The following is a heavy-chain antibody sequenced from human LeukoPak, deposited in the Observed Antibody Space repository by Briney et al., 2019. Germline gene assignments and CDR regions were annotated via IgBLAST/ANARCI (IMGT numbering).Heavy chain of an antibody. D-gene: IGHD2-2*01. V-gene: IGHV1-69*05. CDR1: GGTFSSYA. CDR3: ASVIVVVPAAARFDTEYYFDY. J-gene: IGHJ4*02. Sequence: SVKVSCKASGGTFSSYAISWVRQTPGQGLEWMGGIIPIFGTANYAQKFQGRVTITTDESTSTAYMELSSLRSEDTAVYYCASVIVVVPAAARFDTEYYFDYWGQGTLVTVSS. CDR2: IIPIFGTA.